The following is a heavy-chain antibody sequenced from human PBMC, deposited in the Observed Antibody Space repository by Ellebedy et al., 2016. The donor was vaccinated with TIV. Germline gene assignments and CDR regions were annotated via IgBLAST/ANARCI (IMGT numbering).Heavy chain of an antibody. Sequence: GESLKISXAASGFTFSSYSMNWVRQAPGKGLEWVSSISSSSSYIYYADSVKGRFTISRDNAKNSLYLQMNSLRAEDTAVYYCARAGTGGDWFDPWGQGTLVTVSS. CDR3: ARAGTGGDWFDP. CDR1: GFTFSSYS. J-gene: IGHJ5*02. CDR2: ISSSSSYI. D-gene: IGHD3/OR15-3a*01. V-gene: IGHV3-21*01.